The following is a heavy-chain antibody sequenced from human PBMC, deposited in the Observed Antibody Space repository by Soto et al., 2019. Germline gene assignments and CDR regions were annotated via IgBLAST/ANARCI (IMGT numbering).Heavy chain of an antibody. CDR1: GFNFSSYW. D-gene: IGHD2-2*01. J-gene: IGHJ6*02. Sequence: PGGSLRLSYAASGFNFSSYWMSWVRQAQGKGLEWVANIKQDGSEKYYVDSVKGRFTISRDNAKNSLYLQMNSLRAEDTAVYYCARALSPWYCISTSCYFYYGMDAWGQGTTVTVSS. CDR2: IKQDGSEK. CDR3: ARALSPWYCISTSCYFYYGMDA. V-gene: IGHV3-7*01.